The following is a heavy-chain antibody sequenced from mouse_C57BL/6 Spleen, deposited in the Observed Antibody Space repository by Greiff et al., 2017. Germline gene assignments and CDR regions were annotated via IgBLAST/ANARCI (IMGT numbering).Heavy chain of an antibody. J-gene: IGHJ4*01. Sequence: VQLKESGPELVKPGASVKISCKASGYAFSSSWMNWVKQRPGKGLEWIGRIYPGDGDTNYNGKFKGKATLTADKSSSTAYMQLSSLTSEDSAVYFCARGHGNPYYAMDYWGQGTSVTVSS. V-gene: IGHV1-82*01. CDR2: IYPGDGDT. D-gene: IGHD2-1*01. CDR1: GYAFSSSW. CDR3: ARGHGNPYYAMDY.